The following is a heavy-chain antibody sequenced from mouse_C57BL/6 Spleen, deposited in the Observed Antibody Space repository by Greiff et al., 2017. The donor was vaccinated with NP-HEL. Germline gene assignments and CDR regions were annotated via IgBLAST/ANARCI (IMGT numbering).Heavy chain of an antibody. V-gene: IGHV1-52*01. J-gene: IGHJ1*03. CDR2: IDPSDSET. CDR3: ARGGYGYHWYFEV. D-gene: IGHD2-2*01. CDR1: GYTFTSYW. Sequence: QVQLKESGAELVRPGSSVKLSCKASGYTFTSYWMHWVKQRPIQGLEWIGNIDPSDSETHYNQKFKDKATLTVDKSSSTAYMQLSSLTSEDSAVYYCARGGYGYHWYFEVWGTGTTVTVSS.